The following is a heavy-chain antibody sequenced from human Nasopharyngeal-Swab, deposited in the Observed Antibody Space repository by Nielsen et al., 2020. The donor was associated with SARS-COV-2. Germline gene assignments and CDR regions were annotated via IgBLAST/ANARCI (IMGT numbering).Heavy chain of an antibody. J-gene: IGHJ4*02. CDR1: GFTFDDYA. D-gene: IGHD6-13*01. Sequence: SLKISCAASGFTFDDYAMHWVRQAPGKGLEWVSGISWNSVSIGYADSVKGRFTISRDNAKNSLYLQMNSLRAEDMALYYCAKGIAAAGSRCLDYWGQGTLVTVSS. V-gene: IGHV3-9*03. CDR2: ISWNSVSI. CDR3: AKGIAAAGSRCLDY.